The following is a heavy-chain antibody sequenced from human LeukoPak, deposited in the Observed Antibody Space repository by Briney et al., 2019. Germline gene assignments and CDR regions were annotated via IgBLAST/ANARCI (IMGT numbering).Heavy chain of an antibody. J-gene: IGHJ4*02. CDR2: ISSGGSKI. V-gene: IGHV3-11*01. D-gene: IGHD3-16*02. CDR1: GFTFSDYY. CDR3: ARRRYVAWSDY. Sequence: GGSLRLSCAASGFTFSDYYMSWIRQAPGKGLEWVSYISSGGSKIYYADSVKGRFTISRDNAKNSLYLQMNSVRAEDTAVYYCARRRYVAWSDYWGQGSLVTVCS.